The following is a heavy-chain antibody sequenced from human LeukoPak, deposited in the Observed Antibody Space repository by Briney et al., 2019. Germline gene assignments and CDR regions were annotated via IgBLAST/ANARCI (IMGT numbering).Heavy chain of an antibody. CDR1: GGSISYYY. CDR2: IHDSGNP. V-gene: IGHV4-59*08. CDR3: ARHLIGYYDRFES. D-gene: IGHD3-3*01. Sequence: SETLSLTCTVSGGSISYYYYSWIRQPPGKRLEWVGYIHDSGNPKYIPSLEGRVTISVDTSKNQVTLKLTSVIVADTAVYYCARHLIGYYDRFESWGQGTLVIVSS. J-gene: IGHJ5*01.